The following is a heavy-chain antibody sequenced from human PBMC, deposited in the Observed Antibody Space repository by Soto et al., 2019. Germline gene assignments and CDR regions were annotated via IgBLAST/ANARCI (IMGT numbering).Heavy chain of an antibody. Sequence: QVQLQESGPGLVKPSETLSLTCTVSGGSISRYYWRWIRQPPGKGLEWIGYMYNTGSTVYNPSFKSRVTISVDTSMNQFSLKLNSVTAADTAVYYCARDLWGYCGTDCYPLDVWGQGTTVTVSS. CDR1: GGSISRYY. CDR2: MYNTGST. J-gene: IGHJ6*02. CDR3: ARDLWGYCGTDCYPLDV. D-gene: IGHD2-21*02. V-gene: IGHV4-59*01.